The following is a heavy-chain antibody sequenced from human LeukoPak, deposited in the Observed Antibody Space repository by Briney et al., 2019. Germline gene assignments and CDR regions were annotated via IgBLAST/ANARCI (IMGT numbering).Heavy chain of an antibody. CDR3: AGERGYSSSWYTF. CDR2: VSRSSTTI. D-gene: IGHD6-13*01. Sequence: GGSLRLSCAASGFTFSIYSMNWVRQAPGKGLEWVSYVSRSSTTIYYADSVKGRFTISRDNAKNSLYLQMNSLRAEDTAVYYCAGERGYSSSWYTFWGQGTLVSVSS. V-gene: IGHV3-48*01. CDR1: GFTFSIYS. J-gene: IGHJ4*02.